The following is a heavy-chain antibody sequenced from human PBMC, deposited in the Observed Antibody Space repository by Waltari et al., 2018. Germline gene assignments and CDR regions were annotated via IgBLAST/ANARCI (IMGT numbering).Heavy chain of an antibody. CDR2: INPTSGGT. CDR3: AAEIKAVRAVAAVSD. CDR1: GYTFTGYY. D-gene: IGHD6-19*01. Sequence: QVQLVQSGAEVKKPGASVKVSCKASGYTFTGYYMHWVRQAPGQGLEWMGRINPTSGGTNYAQKFQGRVTMTRDTSISTAYMELSRLRSDDTAVYYCAAEIKAVRAVAAVSDWGQGTLVTVSS. J-gene: IGHJ4*02. V-gene: IGHV1-2*06.